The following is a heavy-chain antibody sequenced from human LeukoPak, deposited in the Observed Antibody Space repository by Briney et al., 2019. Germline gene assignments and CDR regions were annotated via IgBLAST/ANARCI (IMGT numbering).Heavy chain of an antibody. J-gene: IGHJ4*02. Sequence: GGSMRLACVASGFTFSSYGMSWVRQAPGKGLEWVSSTSDSGDDTYYADSVKGRFTLSRDNSKNTLYLQMNSLRADYTAVYYCAKKRSSGGATQFDYWGRGTLVTVSS. V-gene: IGHV3-23*01. CDR2: TSDSGDDT. CDR1: GFTFSSYG. CDR3: AKKRSSGGATQFDY. D-gene: IGHD1-26*01.